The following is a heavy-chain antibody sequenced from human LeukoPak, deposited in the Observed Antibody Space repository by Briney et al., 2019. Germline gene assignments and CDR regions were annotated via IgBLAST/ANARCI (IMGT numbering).Heavy chain of an antibody. D-gene: IGHD3-3*01. CDR1: GYTFTSYG. CDR3: ARDEYAIFGVGYMDV. V-gene: IGHV1-18*01. J-gene: IGHJ6*03. Sequence: ASVKVSFKASGYTFTSYGISWVRQAPGQGLEWMGWISAYNGNTNYAQKLQGRVTMTTDTSTSTAYMELRSLRSDDTAVYYCARDEYAIFGVGYMDVWGKGTTVTVSS. CDR2: ISAYNGNT.